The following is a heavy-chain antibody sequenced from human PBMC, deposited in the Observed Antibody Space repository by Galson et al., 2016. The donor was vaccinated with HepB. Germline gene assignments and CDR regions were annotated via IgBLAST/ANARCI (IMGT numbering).Heavy chain of an antibody. J-gene: IGHJ5*02. CDR3: ARGLYSSGWQNCFDP. D-gene: IGHD6-25*01. CDR1: GFSFSDYE. CDR2: ITGSAGST. V-gene: IGHV3-48*03. Sequence: SLRLSCAASGFSFSDYEMNWVRQAPGKGLEWVSFITGSAGSTYYADSVKGRFTISRDNAKNSLYLQMNSLRVEDTAIYYCARGLYSSGWQNCFDPWGQGTLVTVSS.